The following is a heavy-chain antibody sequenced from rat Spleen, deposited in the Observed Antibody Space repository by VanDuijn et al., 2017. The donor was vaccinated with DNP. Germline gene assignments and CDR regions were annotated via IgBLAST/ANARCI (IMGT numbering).Heavy chain of an antibody. Sequence: EVQLVESGGGLVQPGRSLKLSCAASGFTFSNYGMAWVRQAPTKGLEWVATISNGGSDTYYRDSVKGRFTISRDNAKSTLYLQMDSLRSEDTATYSCASLWTLAYWGQGTLVTVSS. CDR3: ASLWTLAY. CDR1: GFTFSNYG. V-gene: IGHV5-29*01. CDR2: ISNGGSDT. J-gene: IGHJ3*01. D-gene: IGHD1-3*01.